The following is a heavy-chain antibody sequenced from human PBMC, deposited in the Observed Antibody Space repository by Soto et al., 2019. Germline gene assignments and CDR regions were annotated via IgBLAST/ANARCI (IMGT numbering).Heavy chain of an antibody. CDR2: INHRGST. D-gene: IGHD5-12*01. V-gene: IGHV4-34*01. CDR3: ARVGYTSGQGFDY. J-gene: IGHJ4*02. Sequence: PSETLSLTCAVYGGSISPYYWSWIRQPPGKGLEWIGDINHRGSTNYSPSLKSRLSISVDTSQNQFSLNLTSVTAADTAVYYCARVGYTSGQGFDYWGQGTLVTVSS. CDR1: GGSISPYY.